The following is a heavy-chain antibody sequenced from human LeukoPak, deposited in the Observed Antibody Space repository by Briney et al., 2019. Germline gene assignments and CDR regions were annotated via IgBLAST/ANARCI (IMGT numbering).Heavy chain of an antibody. Sequence: GGSLRLSCAASGFTFSSYAMSWVRQAPGKGLEWVSAISGSGGNTYYADSVKGRFTISRDNSKNTLFLQMNSLRAEDTAVYYCAKDSSGYYPYYFDYWGQGTLVTVSS. D-gene: IGHD3-22*01. CDR1: GFTFSSYA. J-gene: IGHJ4*02. CDR3: AKDSSGYYPYYFDY. V-gene: IGHV3-23*01. CDR2: ISGSGGNT.